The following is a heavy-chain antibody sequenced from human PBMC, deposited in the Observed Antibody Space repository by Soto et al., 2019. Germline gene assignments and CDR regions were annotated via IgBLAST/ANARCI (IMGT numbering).Heavy chain of an antibody. J-gene: IGHJ4*01. Sequence: QVQLQESGPGLVKPSQTLSLTCTVSGGSISSGDYYWSWIRQPQGKGLEWFGSIYYSGSTYYNPYLTSRVTISVATSKSHFPLKLNSVTAADTAVYYCASRHSSPYFDYWGHGTLVTVSS. CDR2: IYYSGST. V-gene: IGHV4-30-4*01. CDR3: ASRHSSPYFDY. CDR1: GGSISSGDYY. D-gene: IGHD6-13*01.